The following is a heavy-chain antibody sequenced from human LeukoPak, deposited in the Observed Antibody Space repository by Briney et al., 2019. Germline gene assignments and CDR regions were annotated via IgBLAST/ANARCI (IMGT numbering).Heavy chain of an antibody. CDR2: IYPGDSAT. V-gene: IGHV5-51*02. CDR3: ARPMSAYDSDAFDV. J-gene: IGHJ3*01. CDR1: VDSFTINW. Sequence: GEALKISCKGSVDSFTINWGGRFRQIPGKCFEWMGIIYPGDSATRYRPSFQGHVTISADKSISTAYLQWSSLKASDTAMYYCARPMSAYDSDAFDVWGQGTMVTVSS. D-gene: IGHD5-12*01.